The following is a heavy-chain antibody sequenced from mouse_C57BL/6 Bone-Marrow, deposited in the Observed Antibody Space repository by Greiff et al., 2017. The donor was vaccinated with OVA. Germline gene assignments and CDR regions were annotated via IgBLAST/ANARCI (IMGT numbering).Heavy chain of an antibody. V-gene: IGHV8-8*01. Sequence: QVTLKVSGPGILQPSQTLSLTCSFSGFSLSTFGMGVGWIRQPSGQGLEWLAHIWWDDDTYYNPAMKSRLTISKDTSKNQVFLKIANVDTADTATYYCARPAYYSNYGFAYWGQGTLVTVSA. D-gene: IGHD2-5*01. CDR2: IWWDDDT. CDR3: ARPAYYSNYGFAY. J-gene: IGHJ3*01. CDR1: GFSLSTFGMG.